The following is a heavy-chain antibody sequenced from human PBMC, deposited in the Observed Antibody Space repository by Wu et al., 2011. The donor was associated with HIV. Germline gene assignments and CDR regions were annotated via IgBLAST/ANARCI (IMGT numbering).Heavy chain of an antibody. CDR3: SRGTPSNPPYYFDY. D-gene: IGHD3-10*01. V-gene: IGHV1-18*01. CDR2: ISAYNGDT. J-gene: IGHJ4*02. CDR1: VTPFPIMV. Sequence: QVQLVQSGAEVKKPGASVKVSARLLVTPFPIMVLHWVRQAPGQGLEWMGWISAYNGDTSYAQKLQVRVTMTTDTSTSTAYMELRSLRSDDTAVYFCSRGTPSNPPYYFDYWGQGTLVTVSS.